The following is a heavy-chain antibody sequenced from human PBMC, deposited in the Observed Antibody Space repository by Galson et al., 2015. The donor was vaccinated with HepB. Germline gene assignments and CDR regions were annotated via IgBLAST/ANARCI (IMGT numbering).Heavy chain of an antibody. CDR2: IYHGGNT. J-gene: IGHJ4*02. V-gene: IGHV4-4*02. CDR3: ARRLRNSRTYPYYFDY. Sequence: SETLSLTCAVSGDSISSNSWGDWVRQPPGKGLEWIAEIYHGGNTYYNPSLQSRVIISIDKSKNQFSLKLVSVTAADTAVYYCARRLRNSRTYPYYFDYWGQGTLVAVSS. D-gene: IGHD2-2*01. CDR1: GDSISSNSW.